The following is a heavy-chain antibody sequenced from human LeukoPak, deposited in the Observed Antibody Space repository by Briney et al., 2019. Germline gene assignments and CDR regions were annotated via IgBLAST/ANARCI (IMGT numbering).Heavy chain of an antibody. CDR3: ARYYYDSSGLLYYFDY. V-gene: IGHV1-69*05. Sequence: ASVKVSCKASGGTFSSYAISWVRQAPGQGLEWMGGIIPIFGTANYAQKLRGRVTMTTDTSTSTAYMELRSLRSDDTAVYSCARYYYDSSGLLYYFDYWGQGTLVTVSS. D-gene: IGHD3-22*01. J-gene: IGHJ4*02. CDR2: IIPIFGTA. CDR1: GGTFSSYA.